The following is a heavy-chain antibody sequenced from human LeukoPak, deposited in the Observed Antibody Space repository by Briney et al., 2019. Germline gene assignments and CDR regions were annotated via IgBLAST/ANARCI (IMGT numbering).Heavy chain of an antibody. CDR2: ISSSSSYI. J-gene: IGHJ3*02. CDR3: ARDGTYYYVNDALDI. CDR1: GFTFSSYS. Sequence: PGGSQRLSCAASGFTFSSYSMNWVRQAPGKGLEWVSSISSSSSYIYYADSVKGRFTISRDNAKNSLYLQMNSLRAEDTAVYYCARDGTYYYVNDALDIWGQGAMVTVSS. D-gene: IGHD3-10*02. V-gene: IGHV3-21*01.